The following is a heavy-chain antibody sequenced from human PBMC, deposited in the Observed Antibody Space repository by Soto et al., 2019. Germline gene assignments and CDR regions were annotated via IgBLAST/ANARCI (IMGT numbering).Heavy chain of an antibody. J-gene: IGHJ4*02. D-gene: IGHD3-3*01. V-gene: IGHV2-5*02. Sequence: QITLNESGPTVVKPAETLTLTCTFSGFSLTTSGVGVGWIRQSPGKSPECIAIIYWDDDKRYSASLKSRLTITKDPSKNQVVLTMASVDPADTATYYCAHRILRTVFGLVTTTAIYFDFWGQGTPVVVSS. CDR3: AHRILRTVFGLVTTTAIYFDF. CDR1: GFSLTTSGVG. CDR2: IYWDDDK.